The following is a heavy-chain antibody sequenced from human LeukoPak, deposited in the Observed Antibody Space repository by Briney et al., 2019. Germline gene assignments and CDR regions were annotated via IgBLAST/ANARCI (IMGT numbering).Heavy chain of an antibody. J-gene: IGHJ4*02. CDR3: AKPGVGYNWNAARYYYFDY. CDR2: INHSGST. CDR1: GGSFSGYY. V-gene: IGHV4-34*01. D-gene: IGHD1-20*01. Sequence: PSETLSLTCAVYGGSFSGYYWSWIRQPPGKGLEWIGEINHSGSTNYNPSLKSRVTISVDTSKNQFSLKLSSVTAADTAVYYCAKPGVGYNWNAARYYYFDYWGQGTLVTVSS.